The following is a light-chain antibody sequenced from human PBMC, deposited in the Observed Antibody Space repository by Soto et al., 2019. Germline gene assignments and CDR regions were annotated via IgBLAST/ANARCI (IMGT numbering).Light chain of an antibody. CDR2: DAS. Sequence: EIVLTQSPATLSLSPGERATLSCRASQSVSSYLAWYQQKPGQAPRLLIYDASNRATDIPARISGSGSGTDFTLTISSLEPEDFPVYYFQQRGNWPPTFGPGTKVDIK. CDR3: QQRGNWPPT. CDR1: QSVSSY. J-gene: IGKJ3*01. V-gene: IGKV3-11*01.